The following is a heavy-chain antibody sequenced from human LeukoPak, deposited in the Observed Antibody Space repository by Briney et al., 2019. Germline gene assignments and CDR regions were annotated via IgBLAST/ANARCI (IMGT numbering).Heavy chain of an antibody. D-gene: IGHD4/OR15-4a*01. CDR2: INAVNANT. J-gene: IGHJ4*02. CDR1: GFIFSNYP. CDR3: AKQFLGAN. Sequence: GGSLILSCAASGFIFSNYPMTWVRQAPGKGLEYVATINAVNANTYYADSVKGRFTVSRDNSENTLYLQMNSLRAEDTAVYYCAKQFLGANWGQGTLVTVSS. V-gene: IGHV3-23*01.